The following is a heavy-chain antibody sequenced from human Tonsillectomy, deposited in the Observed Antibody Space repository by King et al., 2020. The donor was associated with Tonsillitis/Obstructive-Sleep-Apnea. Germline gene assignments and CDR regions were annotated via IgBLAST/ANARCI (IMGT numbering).Heavy chain of an antibody. V-gene: IGHV1-2*02. D-gene: IGHD1-26*01. J-gene: IGHJ4*02. CDR1: GYTFTGYY. Sequence: VQLVESGAEVKKPGASVTVSCKASGYTFTGYYMHWVRQAPGQGLEWMGWINPNSGGTDNAQKFQGRVTMTRDTSISTAYMELSSLRSDDTAVYYCARGSFLLTSLDIDYWGQGTLVTVSS. CDR3: ARGSFLLTSLDIDY. CDR2: INPNSGGT.